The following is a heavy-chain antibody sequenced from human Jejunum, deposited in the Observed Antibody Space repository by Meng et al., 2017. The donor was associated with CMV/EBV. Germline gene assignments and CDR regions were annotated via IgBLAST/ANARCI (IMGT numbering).Heavy chain of an antibody. V-gene: IGHV4-39*07. D-gene: IGHD1-1*01. J-gene: IGHJ5*02. CDR3: ARDQITLENDAGLGYFRIDP. CDR2: IFYSGST. Sequence: WGWIRQPPEKGLEWIGSIFYSGSTFYNPSLQSRLTISLDTSKNQFSLRLNSVTAADTAVYYCARDQITLENDAGLGYFRIDPWGQGTLVTVSS.